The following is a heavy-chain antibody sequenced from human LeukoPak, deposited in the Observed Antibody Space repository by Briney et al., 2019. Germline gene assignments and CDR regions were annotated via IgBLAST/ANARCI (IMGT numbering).Heavy chain of an antibody. Sequence: SVKVSCKASGGTFSSYAISWVRQAPGQGLEWMGRIIPIFGTADYAQKFQGRVTMTTDESTNTAYMELSSLRSEDTAVYYCAREPVPRSSGLQYWGQGTLVTVSS. CDR1: GGTFSSYA. CDR2: IIPIFGTA. J-gene: IGHJ4*02. V-gene: IGHV1-69*05. D-gene: IGHD3-22*01. CDR3: AREPVPRSSGLQY.